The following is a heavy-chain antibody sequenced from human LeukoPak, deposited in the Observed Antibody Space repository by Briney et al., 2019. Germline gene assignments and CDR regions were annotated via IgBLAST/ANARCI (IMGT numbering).Heavy chain of an antibody. CDR1: GYTFTSYY. Sequence: GASVKVSCKASGYTFTSYYSHWVRQAPGQGLEWMGIINPSGGSTTYSQKFQGRVTMTRDTSTSTVYMELSSLRSEDTAVYFCARGLDSSTYYFRPFDYWGHGTLVTVSS. V-gene: IGHV1-46*01. CDR3: ARGLDSSTYYFRPFDY. CDR2: INPSGGST. D-gene: IGHD3-22*01. J-gene: IGHJ4*01.